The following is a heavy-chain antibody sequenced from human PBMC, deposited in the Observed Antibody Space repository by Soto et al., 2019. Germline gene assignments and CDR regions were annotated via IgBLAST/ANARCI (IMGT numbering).Heavy chain of an antibody. V-gene: IGHV4-34*01. CDR2: INHTGGT. CDR3: ATRITVFGLLIPPFDP. Sequence: SETLSLTSAAYGGSVNGYYWTWIRQPPGKGLEWIGEINHTGGTHYNPSLKSRVTMSVDTSKNQFSLRLSSVTAADTAIYYCATRITVFGLLIPPFDPWGQGTQVTVS. D-gene: IGHD3-3*01. CDR1: GGSVNGYY. J-gene: IGHJ5*02.